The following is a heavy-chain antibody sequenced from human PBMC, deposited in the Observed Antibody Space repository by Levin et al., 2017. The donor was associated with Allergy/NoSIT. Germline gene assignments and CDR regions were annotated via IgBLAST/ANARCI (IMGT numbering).Heavy chain of an antibody. CDR2: VSSTSRYL. CDR1: GFTFGSHT. V-gene: IGHV3-21*01. D-gene: IGHD3-22*01. Sequence: GGSLRLSCAASGFTFGSHTMNWVRQAPGKGLEWVSSVSSTSRYLSYADSVKGRFTISRDNAKNSLYLQMDSLRAEDTAVYYCARASYSGYDSSGYYLDYWGQGTLVTVSS. CDR3: ARASYSGYDSSGYYLDY. J-gene: IGHJ4*02.